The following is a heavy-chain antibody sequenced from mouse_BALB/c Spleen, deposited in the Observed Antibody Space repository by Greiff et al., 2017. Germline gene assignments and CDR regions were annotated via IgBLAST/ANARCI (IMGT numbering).Heavy chain of an antibody. CDR3: ARQYYGSGAMDY. J-gene: IGHJ4*01. CDR1: GFAFSSYD. V-gene: IGHV5-12-1*01. CDR2: ISSGGGST. Sequence: EVKLVESGGGLVKPGGSLKLSCAASGFAFSSYDMSWVRQTPEKRLEWVAYISSGGGSTYYPDTVKGRFTISRDNAKNTLYLQMSSLKSEDTAMYYCARQYYGSGAMDYWGQGTSVTVSS. D-gene: IGHD1-2*01.